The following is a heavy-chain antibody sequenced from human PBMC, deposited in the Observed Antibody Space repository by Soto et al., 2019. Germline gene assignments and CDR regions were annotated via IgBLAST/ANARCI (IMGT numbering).Heavy chain of an antibody. V-gene: IGHV3-21*01. D-gene: IGHD3-22*01. Sequence: EVQLVESGGGLVKPGGSLRLSCAASGFTFSSYSMNWVRQAPGKGLEWVSSISSSSSYIYYADSVEGRFTISRDNAKNSLYLQMNSLRAEDTAVYYCASGNYYDSSGYYYGYWGQGTLVTVSS. CDR3: ASGNYYDSSGYYYGY. CDR1: GFTFSSYS. CDR2: ISSSSSYI. J-gene: IGHJ4*02.